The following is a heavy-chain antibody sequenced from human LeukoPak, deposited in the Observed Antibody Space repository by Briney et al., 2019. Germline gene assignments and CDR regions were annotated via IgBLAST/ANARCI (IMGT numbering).Heavy chain of an antibody. CDR3: ARRVPGRSGNWFDP. J-gene: IGHJ5*02. V-gene: IGHV4-39*02. D-gene: IGHD2-2*01. CDR2: IYYSGST. Sequence: SETLSLTCTVSGGSISSGGYYWGWVRQHPGTGLEWVGYIYYSGSTYYNPSLKSRVTISLHTSKNHVSLKLSSVTAADTAVYYCARRVPGRSGNWFDPWGQGTLVTVSS. CDR1: GGSISSGGYY.